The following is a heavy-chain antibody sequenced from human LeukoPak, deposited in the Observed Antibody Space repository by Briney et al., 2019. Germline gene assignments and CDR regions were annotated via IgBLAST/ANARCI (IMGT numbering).Heavy chain of an antibody. Sequence: PSETLSLTCAVYGGSFSGYYWSWIRQPPGKGLEWIGEINHSGSTNYNPSLKSRVTISVDTSKNQFSLKLSSVTAADTAVYYCWRERAVAGTRGFDYWGQGTLVTVSS. CDR2: INHSGST. CDR1: GGSFSGYY. J-gene: IGHJ4*02. V-gene: IGHV4-34*01. D-gene: IGHD6-19*01. CDR3: WRERAVAGTRGFDY.